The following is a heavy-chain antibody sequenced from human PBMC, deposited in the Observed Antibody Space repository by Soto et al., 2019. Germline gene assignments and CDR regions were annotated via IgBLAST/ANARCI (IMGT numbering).Heavy chain of an antibody. CDR2: INHTGGT. CDR1: GGSCNGYY. V-gene: IGHV4-34*01. J-gene: IGHJ5*02. D-gene: IGHD3-3*01. Sequence: SETLSLTCAVYGGSCNGYYWNWIRQPPGKGLEWIGEINHTGGTHYNPSLKSRVTMSVDTSKNQFSLRLSSVTAADTAIYYCATRITVFGLLIPPFDPWGQGTQVTVSS. CDR3: ATRITVFGLLIPPFDP.